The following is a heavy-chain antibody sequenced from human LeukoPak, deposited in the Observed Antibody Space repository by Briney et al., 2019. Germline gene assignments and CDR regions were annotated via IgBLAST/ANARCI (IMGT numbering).Heavy chain of an antibody. CDR3: AKDGGLWVSAHWGDS. Sequence: GGSLRLSCAASGFTFSTYSMNWVRQAPGKGLEWVPSISSNNRYIYYADSVKGRFTVSRDNSKNTLFLQMNSLRAEDTAVYYCAKDGGLWVSAHWGDSWGRGTLVTVSS. CDR2: ISSNNRYI. V-gene: IGHV3-21*04. J-gene: IGHJ4*02. CDR1: GFTFSTYS. D-gene: IGHD7-27*01.